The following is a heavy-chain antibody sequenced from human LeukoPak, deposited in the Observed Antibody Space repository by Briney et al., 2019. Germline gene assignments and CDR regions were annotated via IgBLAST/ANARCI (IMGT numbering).Heavy chain of an antibody. J-gene: IGHJ4*02. D-gene: IGHD3-22*01. CDR1: GFTFSSYA. CDR3: AKRGHYDSSGSYAPFDY. CDR2: ISGSGGST. V-gene: IGHV3-23*01. Sequence: GSLRLSCAASGFTFSSYAMSWVRQAPGKGLEWVSGISGSGGSTYYADSVKGRFTISRDNSKNTLYLQMNSLRAEDTAVYYCAKRGHYDSSGSYAPFDYWGQGTLVTVSS.